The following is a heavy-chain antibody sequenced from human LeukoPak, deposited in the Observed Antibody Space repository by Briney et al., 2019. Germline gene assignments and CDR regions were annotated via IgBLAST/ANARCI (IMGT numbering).Heavy chain of an antibody. CDR2: INPSGGST. V-gene: IGHV1-46*01. CDR3: ARDRRVGAAAGTFDFGY. D-gene: IGHD6-13*01. J-gene: IGHJ4*02. CDR1: EYTFTSYY. Sequence: GASVKVSCKASEYTFTSYYMHWVRQAPGQGLEWMGIINPSGGSTSYAQKFQGRVTMTRDTSTSTVYMELSSLRSEDTAVYYCARDRRVGAAAGTFDFGYWGQGTLVTVSS.